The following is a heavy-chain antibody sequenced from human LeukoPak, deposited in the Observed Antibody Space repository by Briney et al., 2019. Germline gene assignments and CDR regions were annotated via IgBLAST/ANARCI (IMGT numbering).Heavy chain of an antibody. V-gene: IGHV4-39*07. Sequence: SETLSLTCTVSGGSISSSSYSWGWIRQPPGKGLEWIGSVSHSGSINYDPSLKNRVTISVDTSKNQFSLKLSSVTAADTAIYYCARENPSGYYNRPIDYWGQGTLVTVSS. CDR1: GGSISSSSYS. J-gene: IGHJ4*02. D-gene: IGHD3-22*01. CDR2: VSHSGSI. CDR3: ARENPSGYYNRPIDY.